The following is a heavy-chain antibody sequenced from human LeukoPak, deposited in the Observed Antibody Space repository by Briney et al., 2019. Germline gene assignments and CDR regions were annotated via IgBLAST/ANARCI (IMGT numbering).Heavy chain of an antibody. J-gene: IGHJ3*02. CDR2: ISYDGSNK. Sequence: GGSLRLSCAASGFTFSSYAMHWVRQAPGKGLEWVAVISYDGSNKYYADSVKGRFTISRDNSKNTLYLQMNSLRSEDTAVYYCAMRITMILDAFDIWGQGTMVTVSS. CDR1: GFTFSSYA. V-gene: IGHV3-30-3*01. D-gene: IGHD3-22*01. CDR3: AMRITMILDAFDI.